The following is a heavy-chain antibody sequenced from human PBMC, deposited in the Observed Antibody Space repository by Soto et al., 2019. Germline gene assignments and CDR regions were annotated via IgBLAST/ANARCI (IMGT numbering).Heavy chain of an antibody. J-gene: IGHJ5*02. Sequence: QVQLVQSGAEVKKPGASVKVSCKASGYTFTSYDINWVRQATGQGLEWMGWMNPNSGNTGYAQKFQGRVTMTRNTAISTAYMELSSLSAEDTAVYYCARAAAAGNWFDPWGQGTLVTVSS. D-gene: IGHD6-13*01. CDR1: GYTFTSYD. V-gene: IGHV1-8*01. CDR2: MNPNSGNT. CDR3: ARAAAAGNWFDP.